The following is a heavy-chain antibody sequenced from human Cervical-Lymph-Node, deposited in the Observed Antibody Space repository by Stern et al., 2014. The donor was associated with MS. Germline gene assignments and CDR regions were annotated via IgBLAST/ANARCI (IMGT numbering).Heavy chain of an antibody. CDR1: GGSFNNYY. Sequence: VQLLESGPGLVKPSETLSLTCTVSGGSFNNYYWSWIRQPPGQGLAWIGYIYQDGSTKYNPALKSRVTISLHTSKKQFSLRLASVTAADTAVYYCARVDDCSGGTCFSTSWFDPWGQGTLVTVSS. D-gene: IGHD2-15*01. J-gene: IGHJ5*02. V-gene: IGHV4-59*01. CDR2: IYQDGST. CDR3: ARVDDCSGGTCFSTSWFDP.